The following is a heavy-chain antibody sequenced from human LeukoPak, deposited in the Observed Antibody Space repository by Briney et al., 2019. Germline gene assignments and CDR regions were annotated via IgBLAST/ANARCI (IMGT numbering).Heavy chain of an antibody. CDR3: ARDREIVVVTTPGY. D-gene: IGHD3-22*01. J-gene: IGHJ4*02. CDR1: GYTFTSYY. V-gene: IGHV1-2*02. Sequence: GASVKVSCKASGYTFTSYYMHWVRQAPGQGLEWMGWINPNSGGTNYAPKFQGRVTMTRDTSISTAYMELSRLRSDDTAVYYCARDREIVVVTTPGYWGQGTLVTVSS. CDR2: INPNSGGT.